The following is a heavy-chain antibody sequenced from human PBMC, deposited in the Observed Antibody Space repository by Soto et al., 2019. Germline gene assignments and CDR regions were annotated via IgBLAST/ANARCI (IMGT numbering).Heavy chain of an antibody. CDR3: AKNLTPPLGGYYYYGLDV. CDR1: GFTFSSYA. CDR2: ISYDGSNK. V-gene: IGHV3-30-3*02. J-gene: IGHJ6*02. Sequence: GGSLRLSCAASGFTFSSYAMHWVRQAPGKGLEWVAVISYDGSNKYYADSVKGRFTVSRDNSKNTLYLQMNSLRAEDTAVYYFAKNLTPPLGGYYYYGLDVWGQGTTVTVSS.